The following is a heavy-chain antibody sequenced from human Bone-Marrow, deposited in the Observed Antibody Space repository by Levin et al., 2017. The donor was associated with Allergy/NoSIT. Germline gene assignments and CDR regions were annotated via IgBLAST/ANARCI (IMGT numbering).Heavy chain of an antibody. CDR2: ISYDGSNK. J-gene: IGHJ1*01. Sequence: GGSLRLSCAASGFTFSSYAMHWVRQAPGKGLEWVAVISYDGSNKYYADSVKGRFTISRDNSKNTLYLQMNSLRAEDTAVYYCAREAYYDSSGYPSAEYFQHWGQGTLVTVSS. D-gene: IGHD3-22*01. V-gene: IGHV3-30*04. CDR3: AREAYYDSSGYPSAEYFQH. CDR1: GFTFSSYA.